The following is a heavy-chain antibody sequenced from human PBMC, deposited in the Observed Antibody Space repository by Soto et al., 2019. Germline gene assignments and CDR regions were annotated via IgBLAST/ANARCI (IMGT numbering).Heavy chain of an antibody. Sequence: QVQLQESGPGLVKPSGTLSLTFAVSGGSISSSNWWSWVRQPPGKGLEWIGEIYHSGSTNYNPSLTSRVTISVDKSKNQFSLKLSSVTAADTAVYYCARAGYSSSWYFDYWGQGTLVTVSS. J-gene: IGHJ4*02. V-gene: IGHV4-4*02. CDR1: GGSISSSNW. CDR3: ARAGYSSSWYFDY. CDR2: IYHSGST. D-gene: IGHD6-13*01.